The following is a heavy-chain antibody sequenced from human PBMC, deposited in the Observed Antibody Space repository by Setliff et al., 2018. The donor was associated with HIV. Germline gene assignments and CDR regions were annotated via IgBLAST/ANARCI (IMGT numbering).Heavy chain of an antibody. D-gene: IGHD4-17*01. J-gene: IGHJ4*02. Sequence: QTLSLTCNVSGGSISSGGYYWSWIRQHPGKGLEWIGYIYYSGCTYYNPSLKSRVTISIDTSKNQFSLKLSSVTAADTAVYYCARGGMDGDYIDSWGQGTLVTVSS. CDR3: ARGGMDGDYIDS. CDR1: GGSISSGGYY. CDR2: IYYSGCT. V-gene: IGHV4-31*03.